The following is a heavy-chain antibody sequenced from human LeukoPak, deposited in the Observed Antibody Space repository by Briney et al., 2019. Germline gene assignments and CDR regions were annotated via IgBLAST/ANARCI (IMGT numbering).Heavy chain of an antibody. CDR1: GGTLSSYA. CDR3: ARATYDRSGYDVPLFDY. CDR2: IIPIFGTA. D-gene: IGHD3-22*01. Sequence: ASVKVSCKASGGTLSSYAIRWVRQAPGQGLEWMGGIIPIFGTANYAQKFQGRVTITAYESTSTAYMELSSLRSEDTAVYYCARATYDRSGYDVPLFDYWGQGTLVTVSS. V-gene: IGHV1-69*19. J-gene: IGHJ4*02.